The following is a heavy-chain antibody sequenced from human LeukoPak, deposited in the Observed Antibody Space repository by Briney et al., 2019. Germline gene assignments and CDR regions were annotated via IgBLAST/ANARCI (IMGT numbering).Heavy chain of an antibody. J-gene: IGHJ5*02. V-gene: IGHV1-18*01. Sequence: ASVKVSCKASGYTFTSYGISWVRQAPGQGLEWMGWISAYNGNTNYAQKLQGRVTMTTDTSTSTAYMELRSLRSDDTAVYYCARGRRLIAAAGTNWFDPWGQGTLVTVSS. CDR1: GYTFTSYG. D-gene: IGHD6-13*01. CDR2: ISAYNGNT. CDR3: ARGRRLIAAAGTNWFDP.